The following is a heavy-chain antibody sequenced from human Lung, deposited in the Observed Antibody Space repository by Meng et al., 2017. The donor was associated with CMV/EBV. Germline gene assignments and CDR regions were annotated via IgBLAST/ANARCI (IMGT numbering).Heavy chain of an antibody. CDR1: GFTFDDHA. J-gene: IGHJ6*02. CDR3: AKATVSAAGFPHMDV. V-gene: IGHV3-43D*03. Sequence: SCAASGFTFDDHAMHWVRQAPGKGLEWISLISWDGGSTYYADSVKGRFTTSRDNSEKSLYPQINSLRVEDTAVYYCAKATVSAAGFPHMDVWGQGXTVTVSS. D-gene: IGHD6-13*01. CDR2: ISWDGGST.